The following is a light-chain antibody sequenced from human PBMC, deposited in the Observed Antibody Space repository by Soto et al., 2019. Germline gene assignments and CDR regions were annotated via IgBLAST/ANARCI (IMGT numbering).Light chain of an antibody. V-gene: IGLV2-14*01. CDR2: EVS. Sequence: QSVLTQPASVSGSPGQSITISCTGTSRDVGGYKFVSWYQQHPGTAPKLMIYEVSNRHSGVSSRFSGSKSDNTASLTISGLQADEAAYYFCGSYTGSIYVFCNGTQLTVL. CDR3: GSYTGSIYV. J-gene: IGLJ1*01. CDR1: SRDVGGYKF.